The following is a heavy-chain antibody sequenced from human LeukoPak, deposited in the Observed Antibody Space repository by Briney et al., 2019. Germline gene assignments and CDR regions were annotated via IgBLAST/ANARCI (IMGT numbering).Heavy chain of an antibody. Sequence: SQTLSLTCTVSGDSIFSASYYWGWLRQPPGKSLEWIVFIYYSGNTYHSSSLRSRISISIDTSNNQFSLSLSSGTGADPAVYYWAREGTAHAFDIWGGGTMVTVSS. D-gene: IGHD3-10*01. CDR3: AREGTAHAFDI. CDR1: GDSIFSASYY. CDR2: IYYSGNT. V-gene: IGHV4-31*03. J-gene: IGHJ3*02.